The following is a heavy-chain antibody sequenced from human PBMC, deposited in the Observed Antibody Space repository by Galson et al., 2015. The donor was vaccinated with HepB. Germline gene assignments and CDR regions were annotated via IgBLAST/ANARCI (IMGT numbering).Heavy chain of an antibody. CDR2: IYYRGCT. CDR1: GGSISNYH. V-gene: IGHV4-59*01. Sequence: LSHTCPESGGSISNYHWCSIRPPPGKGLAWIGYIYYRGCTNYNPSLKSRVTISVDTSKNQFSLKLSSVTAADTAVYYCARDSRSWYKAIFDYWGQGTLVTVSS. J-gene: IGHJ4*02. CDR3: ARDSRSWYKAIFDY. D-gene: IGHD6-13*01.